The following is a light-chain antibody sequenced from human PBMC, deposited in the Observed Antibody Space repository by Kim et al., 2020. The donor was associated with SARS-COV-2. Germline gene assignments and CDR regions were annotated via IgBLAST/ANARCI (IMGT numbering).Light chain of an antibody. V-gene: IGKV3-11*01. CDR3: QQRGS. CDR1: QGVSNY. CDR2: EAS. Sequence: EIVLWQSPGTLSLSPGDRATLSCRASQGVSNYLAWYQQKPGQAPRLLIYEASKRAAGIPASFSGSGSGTDFTLTISRLEPGDSAVYFCQQRGSFGQVTRLQIK. J-gene: IGKJ5*01.